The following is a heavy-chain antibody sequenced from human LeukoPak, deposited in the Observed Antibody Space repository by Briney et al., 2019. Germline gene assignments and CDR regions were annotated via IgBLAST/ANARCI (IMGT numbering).Heavy chain of an antibody. CDR2: ISESGGNT. CDR1: GFTFRNYA. CDR3: AKGDGINHYHWFDP. V-gene: IGHV3-23*01. D-gene: IGHD2-15*01. Sequence: GGSLRLPCAASGFTFRNYAMTWVRQAPGKGLEWVSVISESGGNTKYADSVKGRFTISRDNSKNTLYLQMNSLRAEDTGLYYCAKGDGINHYHWFDPWGQGTLVTVSS. J-gene: IGHJ5*02.